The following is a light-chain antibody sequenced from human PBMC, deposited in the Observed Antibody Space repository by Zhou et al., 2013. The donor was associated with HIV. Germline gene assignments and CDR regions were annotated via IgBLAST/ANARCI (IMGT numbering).Light chain of an antibody. CDR3: QQYYTAPLYT. J-gene: IGKJ2*01. CDR2: AAS. CDR1: QDIRNS. Sequence: DIQMTQSPSTLSASVGDRVTITCRASQDIRNSLAWYQQKPGKAPKVLLYAASRLESGVPSRFSGSGSGTGYTLTISGLQPEDFASYYCQQYYTAPLYTFGQGTRLEI. V-gene: IGKV1-NL1*01.